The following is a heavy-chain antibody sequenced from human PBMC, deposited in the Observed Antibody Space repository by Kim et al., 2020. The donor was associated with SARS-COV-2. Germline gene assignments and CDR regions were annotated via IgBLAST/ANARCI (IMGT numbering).Heavy chain of an antibody. CDR2: ST. D-gene: IGHD6-13*01. Sequence: STYYAESEKGRLTITKDNSKNTLNLQMNSLRAEDTAVYYCARALVGAAGPWGQGTLVTVSS. CDR3: ARALVGAAGP. J-gene: IGHJ5*02. V-gene: IGHV3-66*01.